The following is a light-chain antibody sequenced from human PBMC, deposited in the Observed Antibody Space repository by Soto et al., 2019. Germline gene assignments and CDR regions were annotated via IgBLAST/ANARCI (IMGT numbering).Light chain of an antibody. V-gene: IGLV2-23*01. Sequence: QSVLTQPASVSGSPGQSITISCTGTSSDVGSYNLVSWCQQHPGKAPKLMIYEGSKRPSGVSNRFSGSKSGNTASLTISGLQVEDEADYYCCSYEGSSTPVVFGGGTKLTVL. J-gene: IGLJ2*01. CDR3: CSYEGSSTPVV. CDR1: SSDVGSYNL. CDR2: EGS.